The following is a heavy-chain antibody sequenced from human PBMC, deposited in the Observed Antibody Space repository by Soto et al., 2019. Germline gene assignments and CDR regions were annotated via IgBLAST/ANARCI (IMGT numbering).Heavy chain of an antibody. Sequence: EVQLVESGGGLVQPGRSLRLSCVASGFTADDYAMHWVRQAPGKGLEWVSGISSNSDTIDYADSVKGRFTISRDNAKNSLFLQMTSLRPEATALYYCAKDMKLGGMTTIHYVDSWGQGTLVTVSS. CDR1: GFTADDYA. J-gene: IGHJ4*02. D-gene: IGHD4-17*01. V-gene: IGHV3-9*02. CDR3: AKDMKLGGMTTIHYVDS. CDR2: ISSNSDTI.